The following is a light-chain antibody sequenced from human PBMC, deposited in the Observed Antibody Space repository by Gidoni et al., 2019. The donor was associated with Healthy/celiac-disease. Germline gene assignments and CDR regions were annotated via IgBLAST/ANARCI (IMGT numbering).Light chain of an antibody. V-gene: IGKV3-20*01. CDR1: QSVSSSY. Sequence: IGLTQSPGTLSLSPGERATLSCRASQSVSSSYLAWYQQRPGQAPRLLSYGASSRATVIPDRFSGSGSGADFTLTISRLEPEDVAVYYWQEYGSSPFGQGTRLEIK. CDR2: GAS. J-gene: IGKJ5*01. CDR3: QEYGSSP.